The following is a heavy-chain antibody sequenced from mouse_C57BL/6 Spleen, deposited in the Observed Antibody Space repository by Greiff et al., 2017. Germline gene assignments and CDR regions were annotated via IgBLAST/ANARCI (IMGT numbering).Heavy chain of an antibody. V-gene: IGHV1-81*01. CDR2: IYPRSGNT. J-gene: IGHJ4*01. CDR3: AALTTVVATKARDY. Sequence: QVQLKESGAELARPGASVKLSCKASGYTFTSYGISWVKQRTGQGLEWIGEIYPRSGNTYYNEKFKGKATLTADKSSSTAYMELRSLTSEDSAVYFCAALTTVVATKARDYWGQGTSVTVSS. CDR1: GYTFTSYG. D-gene: IGHD1-1*01.